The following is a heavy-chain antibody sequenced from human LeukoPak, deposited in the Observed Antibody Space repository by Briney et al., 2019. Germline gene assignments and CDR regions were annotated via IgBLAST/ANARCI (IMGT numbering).Heavy chain of an antibody. CDR2: IYYSGST. J-gene: IGHJ3*02. Sequence: SETLSLTCTVSGGCISSSSYYWVWIPQPPGKGLVWSGSIYYSGSTYYNPSLKSRVTISVDTSKNQFSLKLSSVTAADTAVYYCARHLPRTDIGYAFDIWGQGTVVTVSS. V-gene: IGHV4-39*01. D-gene: IGHD2-15*01. CDR1: GGCISSSSYY. CDR3: ARHLPRTDIGYAFDI.